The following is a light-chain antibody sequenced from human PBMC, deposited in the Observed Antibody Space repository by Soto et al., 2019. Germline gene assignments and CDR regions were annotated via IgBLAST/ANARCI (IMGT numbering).Light chain of an antibody. CDR2: DTS. CDR1: QSVSSF. Sequence: DIVLTQSPATLSLSPGERATLSCRASQSVSSFLSWYQQKPGQAPRLLIYDTSNRATGIPARFSGSGSGTDFTLTISSREPEEFAVDYCQQRGDFGGGTKVEIK. CDR3: QQRGD. V-gene: IGKV3-11*01. J-gene: IGKJ4*01.